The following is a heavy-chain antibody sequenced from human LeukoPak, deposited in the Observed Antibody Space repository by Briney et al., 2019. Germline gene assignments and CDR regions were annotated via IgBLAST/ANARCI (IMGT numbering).Heavy chain of an antibody. Sequence: GGSLRLSCAASGFTFSSYGMHWVRQAPGKGLEWVAFIRYHGSNKYYADSVRGRFSISRDNSKNTLYLQMNSLRAEDTAVYYCAKDGGHTVEWFDPWGQGTLVTVSS. J-gene: IGHJ5*02. CDR2: IRYHGSNK. CDR3: AKDGGHTVEWFDP. V-gene: IGHV3-30*02. D-gene: IGHD3-16*01. CDR1: GFTFSSYG.